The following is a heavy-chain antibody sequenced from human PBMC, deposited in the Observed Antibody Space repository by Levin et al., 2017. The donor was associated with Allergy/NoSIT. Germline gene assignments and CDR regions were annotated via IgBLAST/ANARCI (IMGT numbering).Heavy chain of an antibody. V-gene: IGHV3-7*04. J-gene: IGHJ4*02. CDR1: GFTFSSYW. CDR3: ARDSLGDTAMDIPGSY. CDR2: IKQDGSEK. D-gene: IGHD5-18*01. Sequence: GGSLRLSCAASGFTFSSYWMSWVRQAPGKGLEWVANIKQDGSEKYYVDSVKGRFTISRDNAKNSLYLQMNSLRAEDTAVYYCARDSLGDTAMDIPGSYWGQGTLVTVSS.